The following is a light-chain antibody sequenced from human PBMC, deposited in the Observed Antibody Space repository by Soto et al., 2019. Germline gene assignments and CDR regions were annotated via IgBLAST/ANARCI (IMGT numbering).Light chain of an antibody. CDR2: GAS. CDR3: QQYGGSPPEFT. J-gene: IGKJ3*01. CDR1: QSVSSTY. Sequence: EIVLTQSPGTLSLSPGERATLSCMASQSVSSTYLVWYQQKPGQAPRLLIYGASTRATGIPDRFSGRGSGTDFTFTISRLEPEAFAVYYCQQYGGSPPEFTFGHGTKVDIK. V-gene: IGKV3-20*01.